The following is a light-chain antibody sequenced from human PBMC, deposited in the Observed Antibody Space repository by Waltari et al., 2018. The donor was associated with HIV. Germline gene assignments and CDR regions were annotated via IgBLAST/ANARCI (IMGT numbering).Light chain of an antibody. V-gene: IGLV2-14*03. CDR2: DVN. J-gene: IGLJ3*02. CDR1: TNDISGDHY. CDR3: SAYSTTSTFVV. Sequence: QSALAQPASLSGSLGQSIAIPCSGSTNDISGDHYVSWYQQYAGKSPKPCIYDVNTRPSGVSDRFSGSRFGNKASLIISGLQTDDEAAYFCSAYSTTSTFVVFGGGTKVTVL.